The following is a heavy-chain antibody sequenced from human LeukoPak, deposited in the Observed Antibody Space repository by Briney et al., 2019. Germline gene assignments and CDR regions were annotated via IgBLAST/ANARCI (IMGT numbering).Heavy chain of an antibody. CDR1: GYTFTSYD. D-gene: IGHD4-17*01. CDR3: ASSLVHDYGDYIREPKLPYFDY. CDR2: MNPNSGNT. Sequence: ASVKVSCKASGYTFTSYDINWVRQATGQGLEWMGWMNPNSGNTGYAQKFQGRVTMTRNTSISTAYMELSSLRSEDTAVYYCASSLVHDYGDYIREPKLPYFDYWGQGTLVTVSS. J-gene: IGHJ4*02. V-gene: IGHV1-8*01.